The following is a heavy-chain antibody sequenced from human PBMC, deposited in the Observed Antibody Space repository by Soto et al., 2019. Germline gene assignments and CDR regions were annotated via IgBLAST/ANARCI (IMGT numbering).Heavy chain of an antibody. CDR3: AKDRVVLMVYAIRGFDY. V-gene: IGHV3-30*18. CDR1: GFTFSSYV. CDR2: ISYDGSNK. D-gene: IGHD2-8*01. Sequence: LRLSCAASGFTFSSYVMHWVRQAPGKGLEWVAVISYDGSNKYYADSVKGRFTISRDNSKNTLYLQMNSLRAEDTAVYYCAKDRVVLMVYAIRGFDYWGQGTLVTVSS. J-gene: IGHJ4*02.